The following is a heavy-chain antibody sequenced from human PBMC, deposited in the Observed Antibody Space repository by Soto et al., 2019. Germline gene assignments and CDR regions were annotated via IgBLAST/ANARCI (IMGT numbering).Heavy chain of an antibody. Sequence: TSETLSLTCTVSGGSISSGDYYWSWIRQPPGKGLEWIGYIYYSGSTYYNPSLKSRVTISVDTSKNQFSLKLSSVTAADTAVYYCARLYDFWSGYYPWGQGTLVTVSS. J-gene: IGHJ5*02. V-gene: IGHV4-30-4*01. CDR2: IYYSGST. CDR1: GGSISSGDYY. CDR3: ARLYDFWSGYYP. D-gene: IGHD3-3*01.